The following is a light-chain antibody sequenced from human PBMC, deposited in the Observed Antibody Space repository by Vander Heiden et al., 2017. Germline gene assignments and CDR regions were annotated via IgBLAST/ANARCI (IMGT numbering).Light chain of an antibody. J-gene: IGLJ3*02. CDR1: HSNCGHGYA. CDR3: QAYDSRVSGWV. V-gene: IGLV1-40*01. CDR2: VNI. Sequence: QSVLTQPHSVSGAPGQGVTISFTCSHSNCGHGYALHSFHHRPGTAPNLLIYVNINRPSGVPARVSGSKSGPSVSLAITGLQADDEADYYCQAYDSRVSGWVFGGGTRLTVL.